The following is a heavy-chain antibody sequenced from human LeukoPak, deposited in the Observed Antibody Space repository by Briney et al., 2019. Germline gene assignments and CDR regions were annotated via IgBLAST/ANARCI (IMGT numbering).Heavy chain of an antibody. D-gene: IGHD1-7*01. CDR3: ATGRTGTLYYFDY. V-gene: IGHV4-34*01. CDR1: GGSFSGYY. Sequence: PSETLSLTCAVYGGSFSGYYWSWIRQPPGKGLEWIGEINHSGSTNYNPSLKSRVTISVDTSKNQFSLKLSSVTAADTAVYYCATGRTGTLYYFDYWGQGTLVTVSS. CDR2: INHSGST. J-gene: IGHJ4*02.